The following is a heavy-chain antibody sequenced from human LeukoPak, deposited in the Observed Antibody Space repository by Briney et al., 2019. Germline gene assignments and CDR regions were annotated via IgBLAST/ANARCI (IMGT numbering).Heavy chain of an antibody. CDR2: IYYSGST. Sequence: SETLSLTCTVSGGSISSSSYYWGWIRQPPGKGLEWIGSIYYSGSTNYNPSLKSRVTISVDTSKNQFSLKLSSVTAADTAVYYCARIRIVPAARDYYFDYWGQGTLVTVSS. V-gene: IGHV4-39*07. D-gene: IGHD2-2*01. J-gene: IGHJ4*02. CDR1: GGSISSSSYY. CDR3: ARIRIVPAARDYYFDY.